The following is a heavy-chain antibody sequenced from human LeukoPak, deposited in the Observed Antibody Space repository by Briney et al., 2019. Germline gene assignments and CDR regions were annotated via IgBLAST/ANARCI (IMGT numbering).Heavy chain of an antibody. V-gene: IGHV4-61*02. CDR2: FHTRGST. J-gene: IGHJ5*02. D-gene: IGHD2-15*01. CDR3: ARVDGSCSGGSCPSGNWFDP. Sequence: SETLSLTCTVSGGSISIGTYYWSWIRQPAGKGLEWIGRFHTRGSTNYNPSLKSRVIISVDTSKNQFSLKLNSVTAADTAVYYCARVDGSCSGGSCPSGNWFDPWGQGTLVTVSS. CDR1: GGSISIGTYY.